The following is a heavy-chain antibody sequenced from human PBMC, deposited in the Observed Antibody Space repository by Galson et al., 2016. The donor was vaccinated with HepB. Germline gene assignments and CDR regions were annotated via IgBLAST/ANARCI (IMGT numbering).Heavy chain of an antibody. D-gene: IGHD2-2*01. CDR3: ARSADCGNGNCYGGYYYGMDV. CDR1: GFAFSTSW. CDR2: INPDGRST. V-gene: IGHV3-74*01. J-gene: IGHJ6*02. Sequence: SLRLSCAASGFAFSTSWMHWVRQVPGKGLVWVSRINPDGRSTAYADSVKGRFSSSRDNAKNTVYLQMDILRAEDTAVYYCARSADCGNGNCYGGYYYGMDVWGQGATVTVSS.